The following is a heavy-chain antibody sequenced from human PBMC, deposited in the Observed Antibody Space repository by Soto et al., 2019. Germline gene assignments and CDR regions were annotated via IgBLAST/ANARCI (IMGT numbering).Heavy chain of an antibody. D-gene: IGHD2-8*01. Sequence: ETLSLTCTVSGGSISSYYWSWIRQPPGKGLEWIGYIYYSGNTNYNPSLKSRVTISVDTSKSQFSLKLSSVTAADTAVYYCARHASNAKHCTNAVCYLDWFDPWGQGTLVTVSS. J-gene: IGHJ5*02. CDR3: ARHASNAKHCTNAVCYLDWFDP. CDR1: GGSISSYY. V-gene: IGHV4-59*08. CDR2: IYYSGNT.